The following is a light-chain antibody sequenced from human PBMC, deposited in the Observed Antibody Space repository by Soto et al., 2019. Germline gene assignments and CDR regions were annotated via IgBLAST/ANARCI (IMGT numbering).Light chain of an antibody. J-gene: IGLJ2*01. CDR1: SSDVGGYDY. CDR3: SSYTSTGTFVV. CDR2: EVT. V-gene: IGLV2-14*01. Sequence: QSALTQPASVSGSPGQSITISCTGTSSDVGGYDYVSWYQQHPGTAPELMIYEVTSRPSGVSNRFSGSKSGNTASLTISGLQPEDEADYYCSSYTSTGTFVVFGGGTKLTVL.